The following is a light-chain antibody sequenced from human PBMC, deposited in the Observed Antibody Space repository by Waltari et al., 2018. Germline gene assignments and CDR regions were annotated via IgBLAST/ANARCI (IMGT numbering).Light chain of an antibody. Sequence: QSVLTQPPSVSAAPGQRVTISCSAGHSNIENNSVPWYRQFPGTAPDLLIYEDGERPSGVPGRFSGSKSGTSATLDITGLQAGDEADYYCGTWDSSLSGAVFGGGTHLTVL. CDR2: EDG. J-gene: IGLJ7*01. CDR1: HSNIENNS. CDR3: GTWDSSLSGAV. V-gene: IGLV1-51*02.